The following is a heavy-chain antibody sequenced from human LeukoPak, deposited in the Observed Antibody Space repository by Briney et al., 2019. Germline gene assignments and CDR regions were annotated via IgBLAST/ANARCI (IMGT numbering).Heavy chain of an antibody. CDR2: IYYGENT. J-gene: IGHJ4*02. D-gene: IGHD3-22*01. CDR3: ASRDDSSGYHKIFDY. Sequence: SETLSLTCTVSGDSISSGPYYWGWIRQPPGKGLEWIGNIYYGENTYYNPSLKSRVTISIDTSNNQFYLKLSSLTAADTAVYYCASRDDSSGYHKIFDYWGQGTLVTVSS. CDR1: GDSISSGPYY. V-gene: IGHV4-39*01.